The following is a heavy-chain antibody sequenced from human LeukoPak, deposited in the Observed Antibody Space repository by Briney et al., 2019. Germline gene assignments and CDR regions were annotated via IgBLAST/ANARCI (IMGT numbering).Heavy chain of an antibody. Sequence: SETLSLTCTVSGGSISSYYWSWIRQPPGKGLEWIGYIYYSGSTNYNPSLKSRVTISVDTSKNQFSLKLSSVTAADTAVYYCARGGGFGDTDAFDIWGQGRMVTVSS. V-gene: IGHV4-59*01. J-gene: IGHJ3*02. CDR2: IYYSGST. CDR1: GGSISSYY. D-gene: IGHD3-16*01. CDR3: ARGGGFGDTDAFDI.